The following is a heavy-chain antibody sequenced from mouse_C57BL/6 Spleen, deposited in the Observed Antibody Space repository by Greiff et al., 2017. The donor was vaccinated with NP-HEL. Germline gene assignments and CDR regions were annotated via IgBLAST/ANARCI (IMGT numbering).Heavy chain of an antibody. CDR3: ARVRVTTSRDYYAMDY. D-gene: IGHD2-3*01. CDR2: IDPSDSYT. CDR1: GYTFTSYW. V-gene: IGHV1-50*01. Sequence: QVQLQQPGAELVKPGASVKLSCKASGYTFTSYWMQWVKQRPGQGLEWIGEIDPSDSYTNYNQKFKGQATLTVDTSSSTAYMQLSSLTSEDSAVYYCARVRVTTSRDYYAMDYWGQGTSVTVSS. J-gene: IGHJ4*01.